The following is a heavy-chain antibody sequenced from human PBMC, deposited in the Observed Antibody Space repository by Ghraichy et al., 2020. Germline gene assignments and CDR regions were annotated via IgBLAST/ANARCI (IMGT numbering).Heavy chain of an antibody. Sequence: SETLSLTCTVSGGSISSSSYYWGWIRQPPGKGLEWIGSIYYSGSTYYNPSLKSRVTISIDTSKNQFSLKLSSVTAADTAVYYCARQPRDCSSTSCYTGNYYYYYMDVWGKGTTVTVSS. CDR3: ARQPRDCSSTSCYTGNYYYYYMDV. D-gene: IGHD2-2*02. J-gene: IGHJ6*03. CDR2: IYYSGST. CDR1: GGSISSSSYY. V-gene: IGHV4-39*01.